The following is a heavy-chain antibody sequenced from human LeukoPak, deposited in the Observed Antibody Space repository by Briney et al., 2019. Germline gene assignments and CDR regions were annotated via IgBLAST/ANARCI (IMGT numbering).Heavy chain of an antibody. CDR1: GGTFSSYA. V-gene: IGHV1-69*04. J-gene: IGHJ6*02. CDR2: IIPILGIA. Sequence: SVKVSCKASGGTFSSYAISWVRQAPGQGLEWMGRIIPILGIANYAQRFQGRVTIIADKSTSTAHLELSGLRSEDTAVYYCARDAYMNDRWFYRMDVWGQGTTIIVSS. D-gene: IGHD2-15*01. CDR3: ARDAYMNDRWFYRMDV.